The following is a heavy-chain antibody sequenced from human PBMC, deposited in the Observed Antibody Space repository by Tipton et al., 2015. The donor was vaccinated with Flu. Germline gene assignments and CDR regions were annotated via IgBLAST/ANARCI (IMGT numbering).Heavy chain of an antibody. J-gene: IGHJ6*02. CDR1: GGSISSGGYY. D-gene: IGHD3-10*01. CDR2: IYYSGST. CDR3: ARDGSGTILTVYYYYGMDV. V-gene: IGHV4-31*03. Sequence: TLSLTCTVSGGSISSGGYYWSWIRQHPGKGLEWIGYIYYSGSTSYNPSLKSRVTISVDTTKNQFSLKLSSVTAADTAVYYCARDGSGTILTVYYYYGMDVWDQGP.